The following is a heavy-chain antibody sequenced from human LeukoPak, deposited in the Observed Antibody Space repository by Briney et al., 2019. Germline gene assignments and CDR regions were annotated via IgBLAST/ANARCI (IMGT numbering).Heavy chain of an antibody. V-gene: IGHV3-23*01. CDR3: AKDWDSSSWAYYFDY. CDR1: GFTFSSYA. CDR2: ISGSGGST. J-gene: IGHJ4*02. D-gene: IGHD6-13*01. Sequence: GGSLRLSCAASGFTFSSYAMSWVRQAPGKGLEWVSAISGSGGSTYYADSVKGRFTISRDNSKSTLYLQMNSLRAEDTAVYYCAKDWDSSSWAYYFDYWGQGTLVTVSS.